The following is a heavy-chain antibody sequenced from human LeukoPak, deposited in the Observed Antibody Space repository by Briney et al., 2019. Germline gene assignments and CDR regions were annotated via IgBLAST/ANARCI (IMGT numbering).Heavy chain of an antibody. J-gene: IGHJ5*02. CDR2: ISSSSSYI. D-gene: IGHD5-24*01. CDR3: ARGRDGYNLNWFDP. V-gene: IGHV3-21*01. Sequence: PGGSLRLSCAASGFTFSSYSMNWVRQAPGKGLEWVSSISSSSSYIYYADSVKGRFTISRDNAKNSLYLQMNSLRAEDTAVYYCARGRDGYNLNWFDPWGQGTLVTVSS. CDR1: GFTFSSYS.